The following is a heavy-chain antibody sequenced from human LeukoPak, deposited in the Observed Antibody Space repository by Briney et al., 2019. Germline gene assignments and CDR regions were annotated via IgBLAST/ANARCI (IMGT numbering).Heavy chain of an antibody. CDR2: IWYDGSNE. CDR3: AKDLYGAARGIDY. D-gene: IGHD2/OR15-2a*01. CDR1: GFTFSSNG. V-gene: IGHV3-33*06. Sequence: PGRSLRLSCAASGFTFSSNGMHWVRQAPGTGLEWVAVIWYDGSNEYYADSVKGRFTISRDSSKNTLYLQMNRLSAEDTAVYYCAKDLYGAARGIDYWGQGTLVTVSS. J-gene: IGHJ4*02.